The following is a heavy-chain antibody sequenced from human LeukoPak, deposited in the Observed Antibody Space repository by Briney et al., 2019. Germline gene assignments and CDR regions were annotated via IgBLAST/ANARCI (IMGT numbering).Heavy chain of an antibody. CDR2: VTSSGSST. J-gene: IGHJ4*02. CDR3: TRERRGSYYAFES. Sequence: GGSLRLSCAASGFSISDYYMSWIRQSPGKGPEWISYVTSSGSSTKYADSVKGRFTISRDNAKNSVALQMNSLRAEDTAVYYCTRERRGSYYAFESWGQGTQVPVSS. D-gene: IGHD3-10*01. CDR1: GFSISDYY. V-gene: IGHV3-11*01.